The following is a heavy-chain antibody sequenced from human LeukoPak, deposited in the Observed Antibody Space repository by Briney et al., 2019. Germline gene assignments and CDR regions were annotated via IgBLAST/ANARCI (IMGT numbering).Heavy chain of an antibody. D-gene: IGHD6-6*01. CDR1: GFTFSSYS. Sequence: PGGSLRLSCAASGFTFSSYSMNWVRQAPGKGLEWVSYISSSSSTIYYADSVKGRFTISRDNAKNSLYLQMNSLRAEDTAVYYCARGSSSSGLDYWGQGTLVTVSS. CDR3: ARGSSSSGLDY. J-gene: IGHJ4*02. CDR2: ISSSSSTI. V-gene: IGHV3-48*01.